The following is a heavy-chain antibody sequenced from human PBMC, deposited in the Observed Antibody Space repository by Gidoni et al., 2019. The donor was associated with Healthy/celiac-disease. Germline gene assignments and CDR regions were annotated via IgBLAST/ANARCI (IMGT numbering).Heavy chain of an antibody. Sequence: ELQLVESGGGLVKPGGSLRLSCAASGFTFSNAWMSWVRQAPGKGLEWVGRIKSKTDGGTTDYAAPVKGRFTISRDDSKNTLYLQMNSLKTEDTAVYYCTTDGYCSGGSCYRDYYYYGMDVWGQGTTVTVSS. CDR3: TTDGYCSGGSCYRDYYYYGMDV. CDR1: GFTFSNAW. D-gene: IGHD2-15*01. J-gene: IGHJ6*02. V-gene: IGHV3-15*01. CDR2: IKSKTDGGTT.